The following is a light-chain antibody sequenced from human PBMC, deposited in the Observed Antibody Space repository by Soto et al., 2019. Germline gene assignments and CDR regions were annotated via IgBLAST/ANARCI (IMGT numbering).Light chain of an antibody. CDR1: QSLLQSNGYNY. Sequence: TAITESPGSMPVIPREPASISCSSIQSLLQSNGYNYVHWDLQKPGQSPQLLIYMGFNRASGVPDRFRGSGSGKDFTLRISRVEADDVGIYYCMQALQAPSMFGQGTKVDSK. V-gene: IGKV2-28*01. CDR3: MQALQAPSM. J-gene: IGKJ1*01. CDR2: MGF.